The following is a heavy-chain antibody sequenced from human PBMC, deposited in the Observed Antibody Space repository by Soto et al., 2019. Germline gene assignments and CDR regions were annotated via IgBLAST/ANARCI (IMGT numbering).Heavy chain of an antibody. CDR3: GRSHGAGSY. CDR1: GFTFIDYY. D-gene: IGHD4-17*01. CDR2: ISSTGKNI. J-gene: IGHJ4*02. Sequence: QVRLVESGGDLVKPGESLRLSCVASGFTFIDYYMNWVRQAPGKGLEWISYISSTGKNIYYSDSVKGRFIVSRHNAKNSLFLQMNSLPADDTAVYYCGRSHGAGSYWGQGTRVTVSS. V-gene: IGHV3-11*01.